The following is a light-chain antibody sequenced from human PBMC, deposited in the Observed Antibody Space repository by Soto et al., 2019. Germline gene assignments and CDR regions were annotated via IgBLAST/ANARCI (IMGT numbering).Light chain of an antibody. CDR1: SSDVGAYKY. CDR3: SSYTSSSTVV. J-gene: IGLJ2*01. V-gene: IGLV2-14*01. Sequence: QSVLTQPPSASGSPGQSVTISCTGTSSDVGAYKYVSWYQQHPGKAPKLMIYAVSNRPSGVSNRFSGSKSGNTASLTISGLQAEDEADYYCSSYTSSSTVVFGGGTKLTVL. CDR2: AVS.